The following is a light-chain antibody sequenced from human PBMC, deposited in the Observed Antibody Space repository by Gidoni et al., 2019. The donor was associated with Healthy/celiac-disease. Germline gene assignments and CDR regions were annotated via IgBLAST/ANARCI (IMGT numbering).Light chain of an antibody. V-gene: IGLV3-1*01. Sequence: SSELTWPPSVSVSPGQTASTTCTGDKLGVKDASWYQQKPGHSPVLVIYQDSKRPSGIPERFSGSNSGNTTTLTISGTQAMDEADYYCQAWDSSTGDVVFGGGTKLTVL. CDR1: KLGVKD. CDR3: QAWDSSTGDVV. J-gene: IGLJ2*01. CDR2: QDS.